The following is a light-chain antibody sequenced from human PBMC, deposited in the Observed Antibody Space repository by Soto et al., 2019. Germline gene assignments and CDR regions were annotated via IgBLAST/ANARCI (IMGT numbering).Light chain of an antibody. CDR1: QSVSNN. CDR3: QQRGFWPRT. Sequence: EIVLTQSPATLSLSPGERATVSCRASQSVSNNLAWYQHKPGQAPSLLIYDASNRATGIPPRFCGSGYGTDFTLTISSLDPEDFAVYYCQQRGFWPRTFGQGTRLEIK. J-gene: IGKJ2*01. CDR2: DAS. V-gene: IGKV3-11*01.